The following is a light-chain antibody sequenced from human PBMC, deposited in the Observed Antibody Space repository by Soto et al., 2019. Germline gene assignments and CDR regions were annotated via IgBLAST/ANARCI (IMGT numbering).Light chain of an antibody. CDR3: QQANSFPLT. J-gene: IGKJ4*01. Sequence: DIQMTQSPSSVSASVGDRVTITCRASQGISSSLAWYQQKPGQAPKLLIYAASSLQSGVPSRFSGSGAVTDFTLTISSLQPEDFATYYCQQANSFPLTFGGGTKVEIK. CDR2: AAS. CDR1: QGISSS. V-gene: IGKV1D-12*01.